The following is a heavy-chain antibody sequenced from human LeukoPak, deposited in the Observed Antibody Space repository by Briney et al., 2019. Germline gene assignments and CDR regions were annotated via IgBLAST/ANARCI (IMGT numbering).Heavy chain of an antibody. Sequence: SSETLSLTCTVSGGSISSYYWSWIRQPPGKGLEWIGYIYYSGSTNYNPSLKSRVTISVDTSKNQFSLKLSSVTAADTAVYYCARHSVGYSSSWYGHAFDIWGQGTMVTVSS. J-gene: IGHJ3*02. CDR2: IYYSGST. D-gene: IGHD6-13*01. V-gene: IGHV4-59*08. CDR3: ARHSVGYSSSWYGHAFDI. CDR1: GGSISSYY.